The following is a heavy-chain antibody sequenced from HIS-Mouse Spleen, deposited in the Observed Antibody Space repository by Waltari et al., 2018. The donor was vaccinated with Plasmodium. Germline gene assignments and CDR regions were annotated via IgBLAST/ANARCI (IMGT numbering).Heavy chain of an antibody. Sequence: LVESGGGLVKPGGSLRLSCAASGFTFSSYSMNWVRQAPGKGLEWVSSISSSSSYIYYADSVKGRFTISRDNAKNSLYLQMNSLRAEDTAVYYCARDTRLEVRSYWYFDLWGRGTLVTVSS. V-gene: IGHV3-21*01. D-gene: IGHD3-3*01. J-gene: IGHJ2*01. CDR2: ISSSSSYI. CDR3: ARDTRLEVRSYWYFDL. CDR1: GFTFSSYS.